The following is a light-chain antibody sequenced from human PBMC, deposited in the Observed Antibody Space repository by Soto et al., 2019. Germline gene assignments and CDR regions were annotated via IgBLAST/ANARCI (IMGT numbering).Light chain of an antibody. Sequence: EVVLTQSPGMLSLSPGERATLSCRASQSVSSSYLGWYQQRPGQATRLLMYGTSRRATGIPGRFSGSGSGTDFTLSISRLEPEDVAVYYCRQYGAQPYYFGQGNKLEIK. V-gene: IGKV3-20*01. CDR1: QSVSSSY. CDR3: RQYGAQPYY. CDR2: GTS. J-gene: IGKJ2*01.